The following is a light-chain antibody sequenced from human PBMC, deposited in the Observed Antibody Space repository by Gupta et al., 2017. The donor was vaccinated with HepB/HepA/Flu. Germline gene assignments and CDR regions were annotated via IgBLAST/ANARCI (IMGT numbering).Light chain of an antibody. CDR3: QQYGSSPWT. Sequence: EIVLTQSSGTLSLSAGERATLSCRASQSVSSSYLAWYQQRPGQAPRLLIHGASSRATGISDRFSGSGSGADFTLTISRLEPEDFAVYYCQQYGSSPWTFGQGTMVEI. V-gene: IGKV3-20*01. CDR1: QSVSSSY. J-gene: IGKJ1*01. CDR2: GAS.